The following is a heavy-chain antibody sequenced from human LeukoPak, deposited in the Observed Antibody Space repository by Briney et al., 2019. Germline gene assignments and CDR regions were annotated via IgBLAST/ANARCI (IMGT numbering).Heavy chain of an antibody. CDR1: GYTFSDYY. CDR3: ARDWALLWFGESPTYYMDV. CDR2: INPNSGDT. J-gene: IGHJ6*03. Sequence: GASVKVSCKTSGYTFSDYYIHWIRQAPGQGLEWVGWINPNSGDTDYAQKFQGRVTVTRDTSISTAYMELGRLRSDDTAVYYCARDWALLWFGESPTYYMDVWGKGTTVTISS. V-gene: IGHV1-2*02. D-gene: IGHD3-10*01.